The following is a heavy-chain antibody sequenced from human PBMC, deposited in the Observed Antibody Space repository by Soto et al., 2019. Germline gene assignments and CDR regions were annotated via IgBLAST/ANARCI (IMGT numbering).Heavy chain of an antibody. CDR3: ARARPAYYYDSSGYSLDY. CDR2: IYYSGST. V-gene: IGHV4-30-4*01. D-gene: IGHD3-22*01. J-gene: IGHJ4*02. Sequence: SETLSLTCTVSGGSISSGDYYWSWIRQPPGKGLEWIGYIYYSGSTYYNPSLKSRVTISVDTSKNQFSLKLSSVTAADTAVYYCARARPAYYYDSSGYSLDYWGQGTLVTVSS. CDR1: GGSISSGDYY.